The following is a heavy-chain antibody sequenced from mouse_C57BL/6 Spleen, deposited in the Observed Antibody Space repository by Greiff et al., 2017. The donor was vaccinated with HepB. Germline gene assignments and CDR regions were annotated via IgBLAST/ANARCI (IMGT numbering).Heavy chain of an antibody. V-gene: IGHV1-22*01. Sequence: VQLQQSGPELVKPGASVKMSCKASGYTFTDYNMHWVKQSHGKSLEWIGYINPNNGGTSYNQKFKGKATLTVNKSSSTAYMELRSLTSEDSAVYYCARRGYYGNLAWFAYWGQGTLVTVSA. CDR3: ARRGYYGNLAWFAY. CDR2: INPNNGGT. D-gene: IGHD2-1*01. J-gene: IGHJ3*01. CDR1: GYTFTDYN.